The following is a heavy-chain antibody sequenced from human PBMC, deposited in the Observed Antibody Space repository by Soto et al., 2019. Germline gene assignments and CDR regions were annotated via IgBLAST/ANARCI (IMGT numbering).Heavy chain of an antibody. CDR3: ASGLVTTLHY. J-gene: IGHJ4*02. Sequence: SETLSLTCAVYGGSFSGYYWTWIRQPPGTGLEWIGEINHSGSTNYNPSLKSRVTISVDTSKNQFSLKLTSVTAADTAVYYCASGLVTTLHYWGQGALVTVSS. V-gene: IGHV4-34*01. CDR1: GGSFSGYY. D-gene: IGHD4-17*01. CDR2: INHSGST.